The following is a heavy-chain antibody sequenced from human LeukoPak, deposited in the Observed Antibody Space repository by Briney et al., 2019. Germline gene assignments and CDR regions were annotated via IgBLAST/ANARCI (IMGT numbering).Heavy chain of an antibody. CDR3: ATLTRGATAY. CDR1: GCTSTSYP. CDR2: IIPILGIP. V-gene: IGHV1-69*02. Sequence: ASVKVSCKASGCTSTSYPISWVRQAPGQGLEWMGRIIPILGIPNYAQKFQGRVTISADKSTSTAYMDLSSLRSEDTAVYYCATLTRGATAYWGQGTLVTVSS. J-gene: IGHJ4*02. D-gene: IGHD5-12*01.